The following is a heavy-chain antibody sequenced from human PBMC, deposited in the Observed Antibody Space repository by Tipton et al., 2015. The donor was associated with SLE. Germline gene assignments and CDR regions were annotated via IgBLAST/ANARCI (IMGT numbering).Heavy chain of an antibody. CDR1: GFTFSSYE. D-gene: IGHD1-26*01. CDR3: ARDNGVGAPVDAFDI. V-gene: IGHV3-48*03. Sequence: SLRLSCAASGFTFSSYEMNWVRQAPGKGLEWVSYISSSGSTIYYADSVKGRFTISRDNAKNSLYLQMNSLRAEDTAVYYCARDNGVGAPVDAFDIWGQGTMVIVSS. J-gene: IGHJ3*02. CDR2: ISSSGSTI.